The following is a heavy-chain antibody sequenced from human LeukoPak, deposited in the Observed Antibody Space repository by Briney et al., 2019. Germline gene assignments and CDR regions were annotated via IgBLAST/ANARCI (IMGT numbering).Heavy chain of an antibody. Sequence: PSGTLSLTCAVSGYSISSGHYWGWVRQPPGKGLEWIGSLYHSGSTYYNPSLKSRVTISVDTSKNQFSLKVRSVTAADTAMYYCAQFGDPGYYFDYWGQGTLVTVSS. D-gene: IGHD3-10*01. V-gene: IGHV4-38-2*01. J-gene: IGHJ4*02. CDR2: LYHSGST. CDR3: AQFGDPGYYFDY. CDR1: GYSISSGHY.